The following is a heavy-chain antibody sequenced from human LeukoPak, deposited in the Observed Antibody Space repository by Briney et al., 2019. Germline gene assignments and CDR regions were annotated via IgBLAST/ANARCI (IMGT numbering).Heavy chain of an antibody. V-gene: IGHV3-33*01. J-gene: IGHJ4*02. CDR3: AREGPYYFDY. CDR2: IWYDGSNK. CDR1: GFTFSSYG. Sequence: GWSLRLSCAASGFTFSSYGMHWVRQAPGKGLEWVAVIWYDGSNKYYADSAKGRFTISRVNSKNTLYLQMNSLRAEDTAVYYCAREGPYYFDYWGQGTLVTVSS.